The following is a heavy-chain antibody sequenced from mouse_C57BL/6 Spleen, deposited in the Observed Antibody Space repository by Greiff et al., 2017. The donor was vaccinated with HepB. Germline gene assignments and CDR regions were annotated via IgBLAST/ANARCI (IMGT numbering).Heavy chain of an antibody. CDR1: GYTFTDYY. V-gene: IGHV1-26*01. CDR3: ARSAGTRWYYDV. J-gene: IGHJ1*03. CDR2: INPNNGGT. Sequence: EVQLQQSGPELVKPGASVKISCKASGYTFTDYYMNWVKQSHGKSLEWIGDINPNNGGTSYNQKFKGKATLTVDKSSSTAYMELRSLTSEDSAVYYWARSAGTRWYYDVWGTGTTVTVSA. D-gene: IGHD4-1*01.